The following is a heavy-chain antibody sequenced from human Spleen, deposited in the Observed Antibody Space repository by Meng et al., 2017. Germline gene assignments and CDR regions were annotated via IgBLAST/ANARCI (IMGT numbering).Heavy chain of an antibody. V-gene: IGHV3-74*03. D-gene: IGHD3-3*01. CDR3: AKDIGDYDFWSGYPAFDI. CDR2: ISSDGSDT. J-gene: IGHJ3*02. Sequence: GESLKISCAASGFTFSSYWMHWVRQAPGKGLVWVSGISSDGSDTTYADSVKGRFTISRDNAKSTLYLQSSSLRADDTALYYCAKDIGDYDFWSGYPAFDIWGQGTMVTVSS. CDR1: GFTFSSYW.